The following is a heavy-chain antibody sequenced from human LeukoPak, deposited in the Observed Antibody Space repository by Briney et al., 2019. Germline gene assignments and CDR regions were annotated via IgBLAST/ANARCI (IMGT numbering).Heavy chain of an antibody. J-gene: IGHJ4*02. CDR3: ARDATVGATDY. V-gene: IGHV3-11*04. D-gene: IGHD1-26*01. CDR2: ISSSGSTI. CDR1: GFTFSDYY. Sequence: GGSLRLSCAASGFTFSDYYMSWIRQAPGKGLEWVSYISSSGSTIYYAGSVKGRFTISRDNAKNSLYLQMNSLRAEDTAVYYCARDATVGATDYWGQGTLVTVSS.